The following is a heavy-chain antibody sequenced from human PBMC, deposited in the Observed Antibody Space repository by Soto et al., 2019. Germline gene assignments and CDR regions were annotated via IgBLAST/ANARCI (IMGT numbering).Heavy chain of an antibody. J-gene: IGHJ6*02. D-gene: IGHD3-3*02. CDR3: GKDKGIEAMDV. V-gene: IGHV3-21*01. CDR1: GFTFSRNT. Sequence: GVSLRLSCVTSGFTFSRNTMNWVRQAPGKGLEWVASITSSGSYVYYADSVKGRFSASRDNAKNSLSLQMDSLRPDDTAIYFCGKDKGIEAMDVWGQGSTVTVAS. CDR2: ITSSGSYV.